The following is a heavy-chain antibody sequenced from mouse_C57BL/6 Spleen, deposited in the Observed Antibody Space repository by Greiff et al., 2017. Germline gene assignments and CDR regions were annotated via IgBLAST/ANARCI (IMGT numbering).Heavy chain of an antibody. J-gene: IGHJ1*03. CDR2: INPNYGTT. CDR3: ARAPDYYGSSYVYFDV. D-gene: IGHD1-1*01. Sequence: EVHLVESGPELVKPGASVKISRKASGYSFTDYNMNWVKQSNGKSLEWIGVINPNYGTTSYNQKFKGKATLTVDQSSSTAYMQLNSLTSEDSAVYYCARAPDYYGSSYVYFDVWGTGTTVTVSS. CDR1: GYSFTDYN. V-gene: IGHV1-39*01.